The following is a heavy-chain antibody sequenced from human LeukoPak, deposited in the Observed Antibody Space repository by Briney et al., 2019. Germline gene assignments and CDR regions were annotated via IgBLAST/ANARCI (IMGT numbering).Heavy chain of an antibody. J-gene: IGHJ5*02. CDR3: ARGQGYSYGYWFAP. CDR2: INHSGST. Sequence: SETLSLTCAVYGGSFSGYYWSWIRQPPGKGLEWIGEINHSGSTNYNPSLKSRVTISVDTSKNQFSLKLSSVTAADTAVYYCARGQGYSYGYWFAPWGQGTLVTVSS. V-gene: IGHV4-34*01. CDR1: GGSFSGYY. D-gene: IGHD5-18*01.